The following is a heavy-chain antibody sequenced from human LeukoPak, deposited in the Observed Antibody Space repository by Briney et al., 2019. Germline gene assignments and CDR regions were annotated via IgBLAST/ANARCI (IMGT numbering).Heavy chain of an antibody. Sequence: TGGSLRLSCAASGFTFSNFWMNWVRQAPGKGLEWVANIKEDGTETYYVDSVKGRFTISRDNAKNSLYLQMNSLRVEDTAVYYCAKEGRSLQTYWGQGTLVTVS. D-gene: IGHD5-24*01. J-gene: IGHJ4*02. CDR3: AKEGRSLQTY. CDR2: IKEDGTET. CDR1: GFTFSNFW. V-gene: IGHV3-7*03.